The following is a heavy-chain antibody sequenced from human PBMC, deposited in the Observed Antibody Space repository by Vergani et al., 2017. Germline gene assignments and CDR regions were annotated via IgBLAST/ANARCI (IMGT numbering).Heavy chain of an antibody. V-gene: IGHV4-61*10. J-gene: IGHJ3*02. CDR2: IYYSGST. CDR3: ARELKVGDAFDI. D-gene: IGHD1-26*01. Sequence: QVKLQESGPGLVKPSETLSLTCTVSGGSVSSGSYYWSWIRQPAGKGLEWIGYIYYSGSTNYNPSLKSRVTISVDTSKNQFSLKLSSVTAADTAVYYCARELKVGDAFDIWGQGTMVTVSS. CDR1: GGSVSSGSYY.